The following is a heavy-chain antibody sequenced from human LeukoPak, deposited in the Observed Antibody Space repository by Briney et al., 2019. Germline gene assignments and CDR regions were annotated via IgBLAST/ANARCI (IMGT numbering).Heavy chain of an antibody. D-gene: IGHD1-1*01. CDR2: ISAYKGNT. J-gene: IGHJ4*02. Sequence: ASVKVSCKASGYTFTTYGISWVRQAPGQGLAGMGWISAYKGNTNNAQKFQGRVTMTTDTSTSTAYMKLRSLTSDDTAVYYCARDRDWNLDYWGQGTLVTVSS. V-gene: IGHV1-18*01. CDR3: ARDRDWNLDY. CDR1: GYTFTTYG.